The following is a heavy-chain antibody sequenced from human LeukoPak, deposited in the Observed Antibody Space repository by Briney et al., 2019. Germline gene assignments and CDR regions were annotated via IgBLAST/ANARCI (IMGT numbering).Heavy chain of an antibody. Sequence: GGSLRLSCVGSGVTFSNYGMDWVRQAPGKGLEWVSSISSSSSYIWYADSVKGRFTISRDNAKNSLCLQMNSLRAEDTAVYYCARERDCGRSSCVAYYFDFWSQGTLVTVSA. V-gene: IGHV3-21*01. CDR1: GVTFSNYG. CDR3: ARERDCGRSSCVAYYFDF. CDR2: ISSSSSYI. D-gene: IGHD2-15*01. J-gene: IGHJ4*02.